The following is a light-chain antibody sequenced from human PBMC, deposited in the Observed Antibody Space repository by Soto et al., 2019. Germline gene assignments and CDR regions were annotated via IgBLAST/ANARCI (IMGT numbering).Light chain of an antibody. CDR3: QQYESSVMYT. CDR1: QSVRSSF. Sequence: EIVLTQSPGTLSLSPGERATLSCRASQSVRSSFFAWYQQKPGQAPRLLIYDVSVRATGIPYRFSGRGSGTDFTVTINRLEPEDFAVYYCQQYESSVMYTFGQGTKLEIK. CDR2: DVS. V-gene: IGKV3-20*01. J-gene: IGKJ2*01.